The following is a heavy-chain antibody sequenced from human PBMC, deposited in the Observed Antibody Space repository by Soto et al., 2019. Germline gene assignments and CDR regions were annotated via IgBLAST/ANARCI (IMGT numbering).Heavy chain of an antibody. CDR1: ISSSSYY. J-gene: IGHJ4*02. CDR3: ARTLYSYGPRFDY. CDR2: IYYSGST. Sequence: ISSSSYYWGWIRQPPGKGLEWIGSIYYSGSTYYNPSLKSRVTISVDTSKNQFSLKLSSVTAADTAVYYCARTLYSYGPRFDYWGQGTLVTVSS. D-gene: IGHD5-18*01. V-gene: IGHV4-39*01.